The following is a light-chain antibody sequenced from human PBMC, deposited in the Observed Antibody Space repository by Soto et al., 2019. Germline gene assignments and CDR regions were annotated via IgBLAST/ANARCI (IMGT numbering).Light chain of an antibody. CDR3: SSYTSSSTVV. CDR2: EVS. J-gene: IGLJ2*01. CDR1: SSDVGGYIY. V-gene: IGLV2-14*01. Sequence: QSALTQPASVSGSPGQSITISCTGTSSDVGGYIYLSWYQQHPGKAPKLIIYEVSNRPSGVSNRFSGSKSGNTASLTISGLQAEDEGDYYCSSYTSSSTVVFGGGTKVTVL.